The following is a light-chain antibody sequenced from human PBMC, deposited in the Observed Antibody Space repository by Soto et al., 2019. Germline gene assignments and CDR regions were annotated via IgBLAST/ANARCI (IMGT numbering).Light chain of an antibody. J-gene: IGKJ4*01. CDR2: AAS. V-gene: IGKV1-9*01. CDR3: QQLNSYPLT. CDR1: QGISSY. Sequence: DIQLTQSPSFLSASVGDRVTITCRASQGISSYLAWYQQKPGKAPKLLIYAASTLQSGVPSRFSDSGSGTEFTLTISSLQPEDFATYYCQQLNSYPLTFGGGTTVEIK.